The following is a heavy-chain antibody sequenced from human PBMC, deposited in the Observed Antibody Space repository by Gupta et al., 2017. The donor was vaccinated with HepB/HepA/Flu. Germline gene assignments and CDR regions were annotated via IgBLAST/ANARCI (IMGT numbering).Heavy chain of an antibody. D-gene: IGHD6-13*01. V-gene: IGHV3-66*01. CDR3: ARVLGIQDSSTWHWYLDL. CDR2: IYSDGRT. J-gene: IGHJ2*01. CDR1: GLTVRRNY. Sequence: EVQLVESGGGLVQPGGSLRLSCAVSGLTVRRNYMRWVRQAPGKGREWVSIIYSDGRTHYADSVKDRFTVSRDNSKNTLYFQMNTLRAEDTAVYFCARVLGIQDSSTWHWYLDLWGRGTLVTISS.